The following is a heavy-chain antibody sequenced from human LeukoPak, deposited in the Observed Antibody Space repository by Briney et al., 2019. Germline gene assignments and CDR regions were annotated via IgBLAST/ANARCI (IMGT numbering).Heavy chain of an antibody. CDR2: VSYSGDT. D-gene: IGHD2-15*01. V-gene: IGHV4-61*08. CDR3: ARMRYGSGSFDY. J-gene: IGHJ4*02. CDR1: GGSVNSVDNY. Sequence: SETLSLTCAVSGGSVNSVDNYWTWVRQPPGKGLECIGYVSYSGDTRYCPSLNNRVTVSADTSKNQVSLKLTSVTAADTAIYYCARMRYGSGSFDYWGQGTPVSVSS.